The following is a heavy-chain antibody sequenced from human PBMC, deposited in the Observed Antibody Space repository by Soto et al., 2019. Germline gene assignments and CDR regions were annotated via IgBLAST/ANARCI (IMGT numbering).Heavy chain of an antibody. CDR2: IKQDGSEK. CDR3: ARDRIGGAWDSSLFDY. J-gene: IGHJ4*02. CDR1: GFTFSSYW. D-gene: IGHD3-3*01. Sequence: GGSLRLSCAASGFTFSSYWMSWVRQAPGKGLEWVANIKQDGSEKYYVDSVKGRFTISRDNAKNSLYLQMNSLRAEDTAVYYCARDRIGGAWDSSLFDYWGQGTLVTVSS. V-gene: IGHV3-7*03.